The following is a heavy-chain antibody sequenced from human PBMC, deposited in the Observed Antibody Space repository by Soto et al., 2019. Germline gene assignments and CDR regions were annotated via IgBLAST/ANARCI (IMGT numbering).Heavy chain of an antibody. CDR3: AHLVPGPLSFAY. V-gene: IGHV2-5*02. J-gene: IGHJ4*02. Sequence: QITLNESGPTLMKPTQTLALTCTFSGFSFNTRGVGVAWIRQPPGKTLEWLAVIYWDGDRRYSPSLTDRLSITKDMSTKQVVLTLSNVDPVDTGTYYCAHLVPGPLSFAYWGQGALVTVSS. D-gene: IGHD6-19*01. CDR2: IYWDGDR. CDR1: GFSFNTRGVG.